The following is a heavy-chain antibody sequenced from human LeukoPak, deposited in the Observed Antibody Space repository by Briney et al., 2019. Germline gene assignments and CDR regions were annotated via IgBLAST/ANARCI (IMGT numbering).Heavy chain of an antibody. D-gene: IGHD1-14*01. CDR3: ARGVLGLEPLDY. J-gene: IGHJ4*02. CDR2: LYGDGIT. CDR1: GFTVSDGY. Sequence: QPGGSLRLSCAASGFTVSDGYMSWVRQAPGKGLEWVSFLYGDGITDYADSVRGRFTISRDISENTLSLQMNSLRADDTAVYYCARGVLGLEPLDYWGQGTLVTVSS. V-gene: IGHV3-53*01.